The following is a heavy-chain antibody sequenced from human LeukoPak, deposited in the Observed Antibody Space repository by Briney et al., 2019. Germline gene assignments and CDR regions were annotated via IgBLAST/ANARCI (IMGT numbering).Heavy chain of an antibody. D-gene: IGHD3-22*01. Sequence: GRSLRLSCAASGFTFSSYGMHWVRQAPGKGLEWVAVIWYDGSNKYYADSVKGRFTISRDNSKNTLYLQMNSLRAEDTAVYYCAKGPGGYRSGYYPQTYYFDYWGQGTLVTVSS. V-gene: IGHV3-33*06. CDR2: IWYDGSNK. J-gene: IGHJ4*02. CDR1: GFTFSSYG. CDR3: AKGPGGYRSGYYPQTYYFDY.